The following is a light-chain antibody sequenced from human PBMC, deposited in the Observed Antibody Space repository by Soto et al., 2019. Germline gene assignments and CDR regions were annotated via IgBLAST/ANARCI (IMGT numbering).Light chain of an antibody. Sequence: EIVLTPSPATLSLSPGERATISCRASQSIGLAIAWYQHTPGQAPRLLIFDASKRATGIPARFRGSGSATEVTPPISSLEPEDFAVYYCQQHNDRPPWTFGQGTKVDIK. CDR1: QSIGLA. CDR3: QQHNDRPPWT. V-gene: IGKV3-11*01. CDR2: DAS. J-gene: IGKJ1*01.